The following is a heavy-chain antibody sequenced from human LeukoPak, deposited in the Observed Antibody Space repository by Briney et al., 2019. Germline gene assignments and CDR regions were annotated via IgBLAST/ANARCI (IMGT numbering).Heavy chain of an antibody. CDR3: ANRGGCSSSLYYYCYYMDV. CDR2: LRYDGSNK. D-gene: IGHD6-6*01. V-gene: IGHV3-30*02. Sequence: PGGSLRLYCSASGFTFNDAWMSWVRQAPGKGLVWVAFLRYDGSNKYYAYSVKGRFTISKDKSKNTPYLQMNRLRAEATSVCACANRGGCSSSLYYYCYYMDVWGKGTTVTVSS. J-gene: IGHJ6*03. CDR1: GFTFNDAW.